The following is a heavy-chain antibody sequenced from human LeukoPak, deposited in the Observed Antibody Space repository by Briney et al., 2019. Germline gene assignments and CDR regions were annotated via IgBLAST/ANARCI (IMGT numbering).Heavy chain of an antibody. J-gene: IGHJ5*02. CDR3: ARDLGQYYDTSDNWFDP. Sequence: VKPGGSLRLSCAASGFTFSNYWMHWVRPAPGKGLVWVSRINSDGINTSYADSVKGRFTISRDNAKNTLNLQMNSLRAEDTAVYYCARDLGQYYDTSDNWFDPWGQGTLVTVSS. V-gene: IGHV3-74*01. CDR1: GFTFSNYW. CDR2: INSDGINT. D-gene: IGHD3-22*01.